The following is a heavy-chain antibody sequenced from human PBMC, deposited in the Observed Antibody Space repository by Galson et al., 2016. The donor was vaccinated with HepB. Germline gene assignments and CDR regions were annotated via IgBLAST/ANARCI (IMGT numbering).Heavy chain of an antibody. CDR3: ARDLHDTRGVTDGPGGPDFDY. V-gene: IGHV3-7*03. CDR1: GFTFHAYW. Sequence: SLRLSCAASGFTFHAYWMSWVRQAPGKGLEWVANINQDGTEKYSVDSVKGRFTISRDNAKNSLYLQMNTLRAEDTAVYYCARDLHDTRGVTDGPGGPDFDYWGQGTLVTVSS. CDR2: INQDGTEK. D-gene: IGHD4-23*01. J-gene: IGHJ4*02.